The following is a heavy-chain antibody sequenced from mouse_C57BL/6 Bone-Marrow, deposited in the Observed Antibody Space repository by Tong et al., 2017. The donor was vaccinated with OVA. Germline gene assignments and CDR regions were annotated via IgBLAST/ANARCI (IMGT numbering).Heavy chain of an antibody. D-gene: IGHD2-1*01. CDR3: ATIYGNFDY. CDR2: INPGSGGT. J-gene: IGHJ2*01. Sequence: VQLQESGAELVRPGTSVKVSCKASGYAFTNYLIEWVKQRPGQGLEWIGVINPGSGGTNYNEKFKGKATLTADKSSSTAYMELSSLTSEDSAVYYCATIYGNFDYWGQGTTLTVSS. V-gene: IGHV1-54*01. CDR1: GYAFTNYL.